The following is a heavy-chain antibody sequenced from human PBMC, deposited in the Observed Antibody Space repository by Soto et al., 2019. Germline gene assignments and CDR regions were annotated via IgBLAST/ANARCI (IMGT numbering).Heavy chain of an antibody. Sequence: ASVKVSCKASGYTFTSYDINWVRQATGQGLEWMGWMNPNSGNTGYAQKFQGRVTMTRSTSISTAYMELSSLRSEDTAVYYCARSPPGWLSFDYWGRGTLVTV. CDR2: MNPNSGNT. CDR1: GYTFTSYD. V-gene: IGHV1-8*01. D-gene: IGHD3-22*01. J-gene: IGHJ4*02. CDR3: ARSPPGWLSFDY.